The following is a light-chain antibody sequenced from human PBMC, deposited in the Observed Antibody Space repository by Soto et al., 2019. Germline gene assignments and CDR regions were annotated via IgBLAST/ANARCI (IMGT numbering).Light chain of an antibody. CDR1: QSVSSY. CDR2: DAS. CDR3: QQRSNWLLIT. V-gene: IGKV3-11*01. Sequence: EIVLTQSPATLSSSPGERATLSCRASQSVSSYLAWYQQKPGQAPRLLIYDASNRATGIPARFSGSGSGTDFTLTISSLEPEDFAVYYCQQRSNWLLITFGQGTRLEIK. J-gene: IGKJ5*01.